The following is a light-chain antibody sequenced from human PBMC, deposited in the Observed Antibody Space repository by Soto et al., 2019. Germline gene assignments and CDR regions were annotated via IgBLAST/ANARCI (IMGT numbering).Light chain of an antibody. CDR3: SSFAGAGNPVL. V-gene: IGLV2-8*01. Sequence: QSALTQPPSASGSLGQSVTISCTGTSSDVGGYNYVSWHQQHPGKAPKLMIYEVTKRPSVVPDRFSGSKSGNTASLTVSGLPAEDDADSYCSSFAGAGNPVLFGGGTKLTVL. J-gene: IGLJ2*01. CDR1: SSDVGGYNY. CDR2: EVT.